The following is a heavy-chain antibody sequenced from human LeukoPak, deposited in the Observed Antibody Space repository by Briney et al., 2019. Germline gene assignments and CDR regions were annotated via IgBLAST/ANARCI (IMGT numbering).Heavy chain of an antibody. V-gene: IGHV3-23*01. J-gene: IGHJ4*02. Sequence: GGSLRLYCAVSGITVSNYGMSWVRQAPGKGLEWDAGISGSGGSTNYADSVKGRFTISRDNPKNTLYLQMNSLRAEDTAVYFCAKRGVVIRVILVGFHKEAYYFDSWGQGALVTVSS. CDR1: GITVSNYG. CDR3: AKRGVVIRVILVGFHKEAYYFDS. CDR2: ISGSGGST. D-gene: IGHD3-22*01.